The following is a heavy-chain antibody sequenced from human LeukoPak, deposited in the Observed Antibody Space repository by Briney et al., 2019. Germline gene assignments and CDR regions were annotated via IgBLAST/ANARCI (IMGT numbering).Heavy chain of an antibody. J-gene: IGHJ4*02. D-gene: IGHD5-12*01. CDR3: ARAPDGDSGYDYFDY. CDR1: GYSFTSYW. Sequence: GESLKISCKGSGYSFTSYWIGWVRQMPGKGLEWMGIIYPGDSDTRYSPSFQGQVTITADKSISTAYLQWSSLKASDTAMYYCARAPDGDSGYDYFDYWGQGTLVTVSS. CDR2: IYPGDSDT. V-gene: IGHV5-51*01.